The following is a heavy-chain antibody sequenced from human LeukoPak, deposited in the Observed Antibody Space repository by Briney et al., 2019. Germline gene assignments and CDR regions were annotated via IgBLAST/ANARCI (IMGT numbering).Heavy chain of an antibody. CDR1: GFTFSSYG. Sequence: PGGSLRLSCAASGFTFSSYGMHWVRQAPGKGLEWVAVIWYDGSNKYYADSVKGRFTISRDNSKNTLYLQMNSLRAEDTAVYYCAKDEVLSGYSSSTRYFQHWGQGTLVTVSS. D-gene: IGHD6-6*01. J-gene: IGHJ1*01. CDR2: IWYDGSNK. CDR3: AKDEVLSGYSSSTRYFQH. V-gene: IGHV3-33*06.